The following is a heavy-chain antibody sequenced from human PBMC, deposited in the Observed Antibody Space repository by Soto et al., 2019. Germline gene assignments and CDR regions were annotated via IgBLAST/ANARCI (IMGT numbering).Heavy chain of an antibody. CDR3: AREPQTTVTTLDYYYYGMDV. V-gene: IGHV4-30-4*01. D-gene: IGHD4-17*01. CDR2: IYYSGST. Sequence: QVQLQESGPGLVKPSQTLSLTCTVSGGSISSGDYYWSWIRQPPGKGLEWIGYIYYSGSTYYNPSLKSRVTISVDTSKNQFSLKLSSVTAADTAVYYCAREPQTTVTTLDYYYYGMDVLGQGTTVTVSS. J-gene: IGHJ6*02. CDR1: GGSISSGDYY.